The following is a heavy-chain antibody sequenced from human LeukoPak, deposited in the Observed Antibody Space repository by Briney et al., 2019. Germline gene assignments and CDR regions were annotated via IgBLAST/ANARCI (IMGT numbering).Heavy chain of an antibody. D-gene: IGHD3-10*01. J-gene: IGHJ6*02. CDR3: ASGRGVTIRYGMDV. V-gene: IGHV4-59*01. CDR2: IYYSGST. CDR1: GGSITNYS. Sequence: SETLSLTCTVSGGSITNYSWSWIRQPPGMGLEWIGYIYYSGSTNYNPSLKSRVTISIDTSKNQFSLEVSSVTAADTAVYYCASGRGVTIRYGMDVWGQGTTVTVSS.